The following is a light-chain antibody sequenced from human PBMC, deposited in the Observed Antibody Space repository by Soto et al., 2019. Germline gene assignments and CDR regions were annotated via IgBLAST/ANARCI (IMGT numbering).Light chain of an antibody. Sequence: HSVLTQSPSVSAAPGQKVTISCAGSRSNIGNDYVSWYQLVPGRAPKLLIYDNNKRPSGIPDRFSGSKSGTSATLGITGLQTGDEADYYCATWDSSLSEVVFGGGTKLTVL. V-gene: IGLV1-51*01. CDR3: ATWDSSLSEVV. CDR2: DNN. CDR1: RSNIGNDY. J-gene: IGLJ2*01.